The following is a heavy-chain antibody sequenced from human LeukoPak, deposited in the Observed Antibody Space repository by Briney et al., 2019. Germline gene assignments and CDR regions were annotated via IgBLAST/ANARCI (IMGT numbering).Heavy chain of an antibody. CDR3: ARAWHYYGSGSYCLDY. Sequence: ASVKVSCKASGYTFTGYYMHWVRQAPGQGLEWMGWINPNSGGTNYAQKFQGRVTMTRDTSISTAYMELSRLRSDDTAVYYCARAWHYYGSGSYCLDYWGQGTLVTVSS. D-gene: IGHD3-10*01. CDR2: INPNSGGT. CDR1: GYTFTGYY. V-gene: IGHV1-2*02. J-gene: IGHJ4*02.